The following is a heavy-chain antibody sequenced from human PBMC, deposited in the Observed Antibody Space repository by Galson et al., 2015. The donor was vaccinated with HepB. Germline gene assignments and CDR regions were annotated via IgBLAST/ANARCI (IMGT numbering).Heavy chain of an antibody. D-gene: IGHD6-13*01. J-gene: IGHJ4*02. CDR2: IKEDGSEK. Sequence: SLRLSCAASEFILSMYWMNWVRQAPGKGLEWVANIKEDGSEKNYVDSVKGRFTISRDNAKNSLYLQMNSLRAEDTAAYYCTRLGDLSGYSSLWGQGTLVTVSS. V-gene: IGHV3-7*05. CDR3: TRLGDLSGYSSL. CDR1: EFILSMYW.